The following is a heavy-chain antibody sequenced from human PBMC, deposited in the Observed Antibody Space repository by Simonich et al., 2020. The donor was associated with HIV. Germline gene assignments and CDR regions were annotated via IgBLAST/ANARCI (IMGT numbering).Heavy chain of an antibody. J-gene: IGHJ4*02. CDR2: INHRGST. Sequence: QVQLQQWGAGLLKPSETLSLTCAVYGGSFSGYYWSWIRQPPGKGLEGFGEINHRGSTNYNPSRKSRVTISVDTSKNQFSLKLSSVTAADTAVYYCARRHPTTVTTPYFDYWGQGTLVTVSS. CDR3: ARRHPTTVTTPYFDY. V-gene: IGHV4-34*01. D-gene: IGHD4-17*01. CDR1: GGSFSGYY.